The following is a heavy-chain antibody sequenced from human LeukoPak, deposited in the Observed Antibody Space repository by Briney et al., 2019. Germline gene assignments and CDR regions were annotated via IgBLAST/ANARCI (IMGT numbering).Heavy chain of an antibody. CDR3: TPVMVEDRGF. CDR1: GFIFNKAW. CDR2: IKSNNDGGTT. V-gene: IGHV3-15*01. J-gene: IGHJ4*02. D-gene: IGHD2-21*01. Sequence: GGALRLSCAASGFIFNKAWMNWVRQAPGKGPEGVGRIKSNNDGGTTDYASPVEGRFIISRDDSKNTIYLQMNRLIIDDTAIYYCTPVMVEDRGFWGQGTLVTVSS.